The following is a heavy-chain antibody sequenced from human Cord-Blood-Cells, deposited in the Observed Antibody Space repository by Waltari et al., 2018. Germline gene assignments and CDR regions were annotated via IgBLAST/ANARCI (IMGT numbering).Heavy chain of an antibody. CDR1: GFTFDDYA. CDR2: ISWNSGSI. CDR3: AKDMRVGARLEAFDI. J-gene: IGHJ3*02. V-gene: IGHV3-9*01. Sequence: EVQLVESGGGLVQPGRSLRLSCAASGFTFDDYAMHWVRQAPGKGLEWVSGISWNSGSIGYADSVKGRFTISRDNAKNSLYLQMNSLRAEDTALYYCAKDMRVGARLEAFDIWGQGTMVTVSS. D-gene: IGHD1-26*01.